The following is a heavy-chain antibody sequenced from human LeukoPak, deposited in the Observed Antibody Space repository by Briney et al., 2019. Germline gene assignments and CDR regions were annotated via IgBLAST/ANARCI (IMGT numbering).Heavy chain of an antibody. CDR1: GFTFSTYP. V-gene: IGHV3-64D*06. Sequence: GSLRLSCSASGFTFSTYPMHWVRQAPGRGLEYVSSISSDGDSTYYADSVKGRFTISRDNSKNTLYLQTSSLRAEDTAVYYCVKRTTDYYYYDYWGRGTLVTVSS. D-gene: IGHD3-9*01. CDR3: VKRTTDYYYYDY. J-gene: IGHJ4*02. CDR2: ISSDGDST.